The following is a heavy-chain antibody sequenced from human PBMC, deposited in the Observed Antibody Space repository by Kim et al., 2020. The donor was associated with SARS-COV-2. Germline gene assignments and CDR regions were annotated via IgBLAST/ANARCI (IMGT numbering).Heavy chain of an antibody. V-gene: IGHV4-34*01. Sequence: SETLSLTCAVYGGSFSGYYWSWIRQPPGKGLEWIGEINHSGSTNYNPSLKSRVTISVDTSKNQFSLKLSSVTAADTAVYYCARGGYDYVWGSYRSHPSRYFDYWGQGTLVTVSS. CDR1: GGSFSGYY. D-gene: IGHD3-16*02. CDR2: INHSGST. CDR3: ARGGYDYVWGSYRSHPSRYFDY. J-gene: IGHJ4*02.